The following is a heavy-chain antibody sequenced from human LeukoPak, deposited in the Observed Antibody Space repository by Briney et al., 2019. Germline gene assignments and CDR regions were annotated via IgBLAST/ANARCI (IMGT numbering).Heavy chain of an antibody. D-gene: IGHD1-14*01. V-gene: IGHV4-59*08. CDR3: ARHGTISSESYFDY. Sequence: SETLSLTCSVSGGSVSSYYWSWIRQSPGKGLEWIGYIHNSGRTNYNPSLKSRVTGFVDTSKNQVSLRLSSVTAADTAVYYCARHGTISSESYFDYWGQGALVTASS. CDR2: IHNSGRT. J-gene: IGHJ4*02. CDR1: GGSVSSYY.